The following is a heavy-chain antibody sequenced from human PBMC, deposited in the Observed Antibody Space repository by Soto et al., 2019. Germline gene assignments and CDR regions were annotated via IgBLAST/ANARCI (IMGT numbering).Heavy chain of an antibody. J-gene: IGHJ3*02. CDR3: AKDSVGIVVVPAAIPNAFDI. V-gene: IGHV3-30*18. CDR1: GFTPTSNG. CDR2: ISYDGSNK. D-gene: IGHD2-2*01. Sequence: QVQLVESGGGVVQPGRSLRLSCAASGFTPTSNGMHWVRQAPGKGLEWVAVISYDGSNKYYADSVKGRFTISRDNSKNTLYLQMNSLRAEDTAVYYCAKDSVGIVVVPAAIPNAFDIWGQGTMVTVSS.